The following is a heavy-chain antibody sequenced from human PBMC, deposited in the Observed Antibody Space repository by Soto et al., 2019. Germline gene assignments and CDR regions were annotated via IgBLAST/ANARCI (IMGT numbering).Heavy chain of an antibody. CDR3: ARDLRGSYLFDY. CDR2: IYYSGST. CDR1: GGSISSYY. V-gene: IGHV4-59*01. J-gene: IGHJ4*02. D-gene: IGHD1-26*01. Sequence: QVQLQESGPGLVKPSETLSLTCTVSGGSISSYYWSWIRQPPGKGLEWIGYIYYSGSTNYNPSLTCRVTISVDTSKNQFSLKLSSVTAADTTVYYCARDLRGSYLFDYWGQGTLVTVSS.